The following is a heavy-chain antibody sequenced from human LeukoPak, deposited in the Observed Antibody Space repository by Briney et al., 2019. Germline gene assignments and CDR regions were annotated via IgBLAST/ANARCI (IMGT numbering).Heavy chain of an antibody. CDR3: ARDGPPYYDFWSGYYYYMDV. Sequence: GGSLRLSCAASGFTFSTYSMNWVRQAPGKGLEWVSSISSSSSYIYYADSVKGRFTISRDNAKNSLYLQMNSLRAEDTAVYYCARDGPPYYDFWSGYYYYMDVWGKGTTVTVSS. CDR1: GFTFSTYS. D-gene: IGHD3-3*01. J-gene: IGHJ6*03. CDR2: ISSSSSYI. V-gene: IGHV3-21*04.